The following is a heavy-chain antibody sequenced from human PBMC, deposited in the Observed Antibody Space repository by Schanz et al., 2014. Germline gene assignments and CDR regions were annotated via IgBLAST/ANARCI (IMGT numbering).Heavy chain of an antibody. CDR3: ARDRRFFDRDDLYYFDS. CDR1: GYTFTTYA. CDR2: ISVYTGNT. V-gene: IGHV1-18*01. Sequence: QVQLVQSGAEAKKPGASVRVSCKASGYTFTTYAMSWVRQAPGQGLEWVGWISVYTGNTKYGQKFQGRVTMTTDTSTSTAYMALTDLRSDDTAVYYCARDRRFFDRDDLYYFDSWGQGTLVTVSS. J-gene: IGHJ4*02. D-gene: IGHD3-3*01.